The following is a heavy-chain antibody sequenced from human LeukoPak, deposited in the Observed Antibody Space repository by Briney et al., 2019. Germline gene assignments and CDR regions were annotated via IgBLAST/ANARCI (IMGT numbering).Heavy chain of an antibody. D-gene: IGHD1-26*01. CDR1: GFTFSSYS. V-gene: IGHV3-21*01. CDR2: ISSSSSYI. J-gene: IGHJ4*02. CDR3: AKDQTRGYGATPIDY. Sequence: GGSLRLSCAASGFTFSSYSMNWVRQAPGKGLEWVSSISSSSSYIYYADSVKGRSTISRDNAKNSLYLQMNSLRAEDTAVYYCAKDQTRGYGATPIDYWGQGTLVTVSS.